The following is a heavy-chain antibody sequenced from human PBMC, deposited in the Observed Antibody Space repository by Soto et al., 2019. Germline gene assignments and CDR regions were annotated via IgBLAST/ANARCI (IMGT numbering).Heavy chain of an antibody. CDR1: GYTFTSYY. D-gene: IGHD3-22*01. Sequence: ASVNVSCKASGYTFTSYYMHWVRQAPGQGLEWMGIINPSGGSTSYAQKFQGRVTMTRDTSTSTVYMELSSLRSEDTAVYYCARDSYYYDSSGYYRSLNYWGQGTLVTVSS. CDR2: INPSGGST. J-gene: IGHJ4*02. CDR3: ARDSYYYDSSGYYRSLNY. V-gene: IGHV1-46*01.